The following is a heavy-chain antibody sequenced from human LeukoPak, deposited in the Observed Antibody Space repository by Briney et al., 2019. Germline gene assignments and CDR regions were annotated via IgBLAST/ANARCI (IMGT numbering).Heavy chain of an antibody. V-gene: IGHV3-33*01. CDR2: IWYDGSNK. J-gene: IGHJ5*02. Sequence: GGSLRLSCAASGFTFSSYGMHWVRQAPGKGLEWVAVIWYDGSNKYYADSVKGRFTISRDNSKDTLYLQMNSLRAEDTAVYYCARVSGSSGWYWFDPWGQGTLVTVSS. CDR3: ARVSGSSGWYWFDP. D-gene: IGHD6-19*01. CDR1: GFTFSSYG.